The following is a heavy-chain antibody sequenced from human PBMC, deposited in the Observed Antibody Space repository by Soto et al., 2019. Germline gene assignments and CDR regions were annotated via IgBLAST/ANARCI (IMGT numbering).Heavy chain of an antibody. CDR2: ISSSSTI. CDR1: GFTFSNYS. D-gene: IGHD5-12*01. CDR3: ARFGYTTEAH. Sequence: GGSLRLSCAASGFTFSNYSMNWVRQAPGKGLEWVSYISSSSTIYYADSVKGRFTISRDNAKNSLYLQMNSLRAEDTAVYYCARFGYTTEAHWGQGTLVTVS. V-gene: IGHV3-48*04. J-gene: IGHJ4*02.